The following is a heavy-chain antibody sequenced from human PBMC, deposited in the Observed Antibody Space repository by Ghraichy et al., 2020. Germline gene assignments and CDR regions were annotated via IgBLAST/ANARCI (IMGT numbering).Heavy chain of an antibody. V-gene: IGHV3-23*01. Sequence: SCAASGFTFSSYAMSWVRQAPGKGLEWVSVISGSGGSTYYADSVKGRFTISRDNSKNTLFLQMNSLTAEDTAVYYCAKGDEDTAMAVYYYFYAMDVWGQGTTVTVSS. D-gene: IGHD5-18*01. CDR2: ISGSGGST. CDR1: GFTFSSYA. J-gene: IGHJ6*02. CDR3: AKGDEDTAMAVYYYFYAMDV.